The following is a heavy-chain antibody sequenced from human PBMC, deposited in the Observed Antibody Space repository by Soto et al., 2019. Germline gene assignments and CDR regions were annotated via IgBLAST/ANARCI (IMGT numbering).Heavy chain of an antibody. D-gene: IGHD3-16*01. Sequence: PSETLSLTCTVCGGSISSSGDYWGWIRQPPGKGLEWIGYIYYSGSTNYNPSLKSRVTISVDTSKNQFSLKLSSVTAADTAVYYCARHPKVFGWFDPWGQGTLVTVSS. CDR1: GGSISSSGDY. CDR2: IYYSGST. V-gene: IGHV4-61*05. J-gene: IGHJ5*02. CDR3: ARHPKVFGWFDP.